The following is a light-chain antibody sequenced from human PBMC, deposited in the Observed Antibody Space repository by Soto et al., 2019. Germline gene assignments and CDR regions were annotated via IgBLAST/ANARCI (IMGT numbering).Light chain of an antibody. J-gene: IGKJ2*01. CDR2: DSY. Sequence: DIQLTQSPSFLSASVEDRVTISCRASYDISSSLAGYQQEPGKPPTLVIYDSYTLQTWDASRFTCSGSGRKFTLTISGLQFGDFATYFCKHLSHYPYTFGQGTKVDIK. CDR1: YDISSS. CDR3: KHLSHYPYT. V-gene: IGKV1-9*01.